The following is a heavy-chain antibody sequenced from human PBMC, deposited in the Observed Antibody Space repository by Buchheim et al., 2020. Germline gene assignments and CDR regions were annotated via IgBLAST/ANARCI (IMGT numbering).Heavy chain of an antibody. CDR1: GGSISSYY. J-gene: IGHJ6*02. CDR3: ARDQTAVAGTGTYYYYYGMDV. CDR2: IYYSGST. V-gene: IGHV4-59*01. D-gene: IGHD6-19*01. Sequence: QVQLQESGPGLVKPSETLSLTCTVSGGSISSYYWSWIRQPPGKGLEWIGYIYYSGSTNYNPSLKSRVTISVDTSKNQFSLKLSSVTAADTAVYYCARDQTAVAGTGTYYYYYGMDVWGQGTT.